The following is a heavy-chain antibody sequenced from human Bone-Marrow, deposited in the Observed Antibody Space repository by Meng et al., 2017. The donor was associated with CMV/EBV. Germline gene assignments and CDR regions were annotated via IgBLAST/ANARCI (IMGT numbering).Heavy chain of an antibody. J-gene: IGHJ4*02. D-gene: IGHD3-16*01. V-gene: IGHV4-4*02. Sequence: GSLRLSCAVSGGSISSSNWWSWVRQPPGKGLEWIGEIYHSGSTNYNPSLKSRVTISVDKSKNQFSLKLSSVTAADTAVYYCTRRSRLGAEGQKGYDYWGQGTLVTVSS. CDR2: IYHSGST. CDR1: GGSISSSNW. CDR3: TRRSRLGAEGQKGYDY.